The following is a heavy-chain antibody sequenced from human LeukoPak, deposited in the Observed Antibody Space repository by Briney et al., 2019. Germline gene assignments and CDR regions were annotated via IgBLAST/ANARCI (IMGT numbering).Heavy chain of an antibody. V-gene: IGHV3-33*08. CDR3: ARPYSNYGWFDP. D-gene: IGHD4-11*01. CDR2: IWNDGSNK. CDR1: GFTFSSYA. Sequence: PGGSLRLSCAASGFTFSSYAMNWVRQAPGKGLEWVAVIWNDGSNKYYADSVKGRFTISKDNSKNTVYLQMNSLRAEDTAVYYCARPYSNYGWFDPWGQGTLVTVSS. J-gene: IGHJ5*02.